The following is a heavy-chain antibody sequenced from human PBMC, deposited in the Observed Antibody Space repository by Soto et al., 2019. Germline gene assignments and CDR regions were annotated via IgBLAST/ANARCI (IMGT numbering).Heavy chain of an antibody. V-gene: IGHV3-74*01. CDR2: IHSDGSST. Sequence: EVQLVESGGGLVQPGESLRLSCAASGFTFSYYWMHWVRQAPGKGLVWVSRIHSDGSSTTYADSVKGRFSISRDNARNTVYLQMHSLRAADTAVYYCAIGARGAVDLWGKGTVLTVSS. CDR1: GFTFSYYW. D-gene: IGHD1-26*01. CDR3: AIGARGAVDL. J-gene: IGHJ3*01.